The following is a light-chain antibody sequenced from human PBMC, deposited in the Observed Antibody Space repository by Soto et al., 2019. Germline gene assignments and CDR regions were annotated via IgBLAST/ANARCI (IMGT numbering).Light chain of an antibody. CDR1: SSNIGAGYD. CDR3: QSYESSLSAL. Sequence: QSVLTQPPSVSGAPGQRVTISCTGSSSNIGAGYDVHWYQQLPGTAPKLLIYGNNNRPSGVPDRFSGSKSGTSASLAITGLQSEDEADYYCQSYESSLSALFGGGTKVTVL. CDR2: GNN. V-gene: IGLV1-40*01. J-gene: IGLJ3*02.